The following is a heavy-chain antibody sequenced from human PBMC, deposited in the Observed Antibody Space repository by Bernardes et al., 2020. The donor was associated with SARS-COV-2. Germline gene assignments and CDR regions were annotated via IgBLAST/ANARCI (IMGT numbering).Heavy chain of an antibody. CDR1: GYTFTSYG. D-gene: IGHD1-26*01. V-gene: IGHV1-18*01. CDR3: ARDVREVGATSGYYYGMDV. CDR2: ISAYNGNT. Sequence: ASVKVSCMASGYTFTSYGISWVRQAPGQGLEWMGWISAYNGNTNYAQKLQGRVTMTTDTSTSTAYMELRSLRSDDTAVYYCARDVREVGATSGYYYGMDVWGQGTTVTVSS. J-gene: IGHJ6*02.